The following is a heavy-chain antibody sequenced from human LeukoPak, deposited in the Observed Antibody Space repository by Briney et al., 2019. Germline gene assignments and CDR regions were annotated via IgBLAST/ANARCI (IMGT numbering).Heavy chain of an antibody. D-gene: IGHD4-17*01. Sequence: SETLSLTCTVSGGSISSYYWSWIRQPPGKGLEWIGYIYYSGSTNYNPSLKSRVTISVDTSKNQFSLKLSSVTAADTAVYYCARALRGTTTVATVFDYWGQGTLVTVSS. CDR2: IYYSGST. J-gene: IGHJ4*02. V-gene: IGHV4-59*01. CDR3: ARALRGTTTVATVFDY. CDR1: GGSISSYY.